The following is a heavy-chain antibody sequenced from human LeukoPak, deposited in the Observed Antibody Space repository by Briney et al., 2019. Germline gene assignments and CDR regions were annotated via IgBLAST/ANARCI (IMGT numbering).Heavy chain of an antibody. CDR3: AREIGMITMVRGAQRYGMDV. Sequence: SETLSLTCTVSGGSISDSSYYWGWLRQPPGKGLEWIGDIYYTGSTYKNPSLKSRVTISVDTSKNHFSLKLSSVTAADTAVYYCAREIGMITMVRGAQRYGMDVWGQGTTVTVSS. D-gene: IGHD3-10*01. CDR2: IYYTGST. CDR1: GGSISDSSYY. J-gene: IGHJ6*02. V-gene: IGHV4-39*02.